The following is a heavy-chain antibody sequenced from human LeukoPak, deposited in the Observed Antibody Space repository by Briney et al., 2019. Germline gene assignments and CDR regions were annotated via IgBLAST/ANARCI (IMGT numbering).Heavy chain of an antibody. CDR3: ASGAGDHDY. V-gene: IGHV1-8*01. J-gene: IGHJ4*02. CDR2: MNPNSGNT. Sequence: ASVKVSCKASGYTFTSYDINWVRQAPGQGLEGMGWMNPNSGNTVYAQKFQGRVTMNRNTSISTAYMELSSLRSEDTAVYYCASGAGDHDYWGQGTLVTVSS. D-gene: IGHD4-17*01. CDR1: GYTFTSYD.